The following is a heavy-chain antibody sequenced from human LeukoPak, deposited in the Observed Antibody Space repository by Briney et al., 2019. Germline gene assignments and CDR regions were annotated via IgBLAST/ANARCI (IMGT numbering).Heavy chain of an antibody. D-gene: IGHD4-23*01. CDR1: GFTFRSFE. Sequence: PGGSLRLSCAASGFTFRSFEMNWVRQAPGKGLEWVSYISSSGRTIYYADSVKGRFIISRDNAKNSLYLQMNSLRVEDTAVYYCARVYGGNPDYWSQGTLVTVSS. V-gene: IGHV3-48*03. CDR3: ARVYGGNPDY. CDR2: ISSSGRTI. J-gene: IGHJ4*02.